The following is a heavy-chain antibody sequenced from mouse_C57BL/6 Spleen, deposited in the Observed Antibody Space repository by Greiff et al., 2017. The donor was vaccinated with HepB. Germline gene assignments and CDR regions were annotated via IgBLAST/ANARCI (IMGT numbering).Heavy chain of an antibody. CDR3: AREGITTVVGDY. Sequence: VQLQQSGPELVKPGASVKISCKASGYAFSSSWMNWVKQRPGKGLEWIGRIYPGDGDTNYNGKFKGKATLTADKSSSTAYMQLSSRTSEDSAVYFCAREGITTVVGDYWGQGTTLTVSS. D-gene: IGHD1-1*01. V-gene: IGHV1-82*01. CDR2: IYPGDGDT. J-gene: IGHJ2*01. CDR1: GYAFSSSW.